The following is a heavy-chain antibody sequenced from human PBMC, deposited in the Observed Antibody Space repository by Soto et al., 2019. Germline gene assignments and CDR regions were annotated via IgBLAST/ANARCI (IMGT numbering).Heavy chain of an antibody. CDR2: IYYSGST. CDR3: ARLPRGYSGYDYTYYFDY. V-gene: IGHV4-59*08. D-gene: IGHD5-12*01. CDR1: GGSISSYY. Sequence: QVQLQESGPGLVKPSETLSLTCTVSGGSISSYYWSWIRQPPGKGLEWIGYIYYSGSTNYNPSLKSRVTISVETSKTQFSLKLSSVTAADTAVYYCARLPRGYSGYDYTYYFDYWGQGTLVTVSS. J-gene: IGHJ4*02.